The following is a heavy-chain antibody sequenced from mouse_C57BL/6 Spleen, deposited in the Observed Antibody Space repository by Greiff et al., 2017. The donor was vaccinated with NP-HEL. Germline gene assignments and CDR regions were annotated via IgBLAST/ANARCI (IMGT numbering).Heavy chain of an antibody. J-gene: IGHJ3*01. CDR3: ARFYGSSGFAY. D-gene: IGHD1-1*01. Sequence: QVQLQQPGAELVMPGASVKLSCKASGYTFTSYWMHWLQQRPGQGLEWIGEIDPSDRYPNYNQKFKGKSTLTVDKSSSTAYMQLSSLTSEDSAVYYCARFYGSSGFAYWGQGTLVTVSA. CDR1: GYTFTSYW. V-gene: IGHV1-69*01. CDR2: IDPSDRYP.